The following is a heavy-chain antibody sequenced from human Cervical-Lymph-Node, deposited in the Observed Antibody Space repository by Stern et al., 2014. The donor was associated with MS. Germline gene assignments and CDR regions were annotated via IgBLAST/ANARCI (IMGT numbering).Heavy chain of an antibody. Sequence: VQLGESGGGVVEPGGSLRLSCIASGVSFGTYGMHWVRQAPGKGLEWVAVASKEGSRRYYSNSVMGRFIISREDSQNTIHLQLNSLRAEDTAFYYSAKDRRDPTMTGGGHDYWGQGTLVTVSS. J-gene: IGHJ4*02. CDR1: GVSFGTYG. V-gene: IGHV3-30*18. CDR3: AKDRRDPTMTGGGHDY. D-gene: IGHD3-22*01. CDR2: ASKEGSRR.